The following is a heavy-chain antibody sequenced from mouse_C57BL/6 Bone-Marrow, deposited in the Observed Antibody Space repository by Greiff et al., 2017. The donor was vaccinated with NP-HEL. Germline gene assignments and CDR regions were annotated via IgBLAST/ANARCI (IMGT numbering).Heavy chain of an antibody. D-gene: IGHD2-4*01. V-gene: IGHV14-2*01. J-gene: IGHJ2*01. CDR2: IDPEDGET. CDR3: AGYYDYDERNYFDY. Sequence: VQLQQSGAELVKPWASVKLSCTASGFNIKDYYMHWVKQRTEQGLEWIGRIDPEDGETKYAPKFQGKATITADTSSNTAYLQLSSLTSEDTAVYYCAGYYDYDERNYFDYWGQGTTLTVSS. CDR1: GFNIKDYY.